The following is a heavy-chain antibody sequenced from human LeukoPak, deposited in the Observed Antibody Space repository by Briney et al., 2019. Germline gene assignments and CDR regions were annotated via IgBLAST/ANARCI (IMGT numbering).Heavy chain of an antibody. CDR3: AREGGYCSSTSCHRFDY. V-gene: IGHV3-64*01. D-gene: IGHD2-2*01. CDR2: ISSNGGST. Sequence: GGSLRPSCAASGFTFSSYAMHWVRQAPGKGLEYVSAISSNGGSTYYANSVKGRFTISRDNSKNTLYLQMGSLRAEDMAVYYCAREGGYCSSTSCHRFDYWGQGTLVTVSS. J-gene: IGHJ4*02. CDR1: GFTFSSYA.